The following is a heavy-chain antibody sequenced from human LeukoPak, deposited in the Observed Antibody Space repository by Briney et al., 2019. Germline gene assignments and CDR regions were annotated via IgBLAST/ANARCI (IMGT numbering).Heavy chain of an antibody. CDR3: AGHHPRNTVDF. CDR2: ISDIGSI. V-gene: IGHV4-59*08. D-gene: IGHD2/OR15-2a*01. CDR1: GGSISSYY. Sequence: PSETLSLTCSVSGGSISSYYWSWLRQPPGKGLEWIAYISDIGSINYNPSLKSRVTISLDTSKNQFSLKLSSVTAADTAVYYCAGHHPRNTVDFWGQGTLVTVSS. J-gene: IGHJ4*02.